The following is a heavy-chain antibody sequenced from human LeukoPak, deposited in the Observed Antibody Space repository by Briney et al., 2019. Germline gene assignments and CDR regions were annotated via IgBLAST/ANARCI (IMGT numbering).Heavy chain of an antibody. CDR3: ARARTSPPYYYYYMDV. V-gene: IGHV3-30*03. Sequence: GGSLRLSCGVSGFTFSSYWMTWVRQAPGTGLERVAVISYDGSNRYYADSVKGRFTISRDNSKNTLYLQMNSLRAEDTAVYYCARARTSPPYYYYYMDVWGKGTTVTVSS. CDR1: GFTFSSYW. CDR2: ISYDGSNR. J-gene: IGHJ6*03. D-gene: IGHD2-2*01.